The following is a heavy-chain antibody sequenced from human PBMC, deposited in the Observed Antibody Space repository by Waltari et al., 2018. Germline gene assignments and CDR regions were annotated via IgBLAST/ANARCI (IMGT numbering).Heavy chain of an antibody. CDR2: ISSSSSTI. V-gene: IGHV3-48*04. CDR3: ARDGRDGYNSPSYDY. Sequence: EVQLVESGGGLVQPGGSLRLSCAASGFTFSRYSMTWVRQAPGKGLEWVSYISSSSSTIYYADSVKGRFTISRDNAKNSLYLQMNSLRAEDTAVYYCARDGRDGYNSPSYDYWGQGTLVTVSS. J-gene: IGHJ4*02. CDR1: GFTFSRYS. D-gene: IGHD5-12*01.